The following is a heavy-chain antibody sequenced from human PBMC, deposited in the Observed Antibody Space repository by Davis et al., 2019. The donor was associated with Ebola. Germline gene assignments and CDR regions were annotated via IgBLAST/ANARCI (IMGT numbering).Heavy chain of an antibody. J-gene: IGHJ4*02. CDR3: ARGRSSGWYAPGY. Sequence: MPSETLSLTCAVYGGSFSGYYWSWIRQPPGKGLEWIGEINHSGSTNYNPSLKSRVTISVDTSKNQFSLKLSSVTAADTAVYSCARGRSSGWYAPGYWGQGTLVTVSS. CDR2: INHSGST. V-gene: IGHV4-34*01. CDR1: GGSFSGYY. D-gene: IGHD6-19*01.